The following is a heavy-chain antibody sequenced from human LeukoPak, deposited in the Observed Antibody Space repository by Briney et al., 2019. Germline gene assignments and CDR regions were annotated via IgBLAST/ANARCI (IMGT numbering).Heavy chain of an antibody. D-gene: IGHD3-9*01. CDR3: AKEAVDYDILTGYYTTGYFDY. CDR2: ICGSGGNT. V-gene: IGHV3-23*01. Sequence: AGGSLRLSCAASGFTFSSYAMSWVRQAPGKRLEWVSGICGSGGNTYYADSVKGRFTISRDNSKNTLYLQMSSLRAEDTAVYYCAKEAVDYDILTGYYTTGYFDYWGQGTLVTVSS. CDR1: GFTFSSYA. J-gene: IGHJ4*02.